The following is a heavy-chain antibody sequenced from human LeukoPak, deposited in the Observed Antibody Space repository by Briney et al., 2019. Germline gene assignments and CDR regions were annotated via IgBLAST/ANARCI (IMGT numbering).Heavy chain of an antibody. CDR1: GFPFTVYP. CDR3: ARLVSGVWLFDY. J-gene: IGHJ4*02. D-gene: IGHD5/OR15-5a*01. V-gene: IGHV3-30-3*01. CDR2: SSSDETYK. Sequence: GGSLRLSCAASGFPFTVYPTHWVRQAPGKGLEWVSVSSSDETYKFYADSVRGRFTISRDNSKNRLYLQMSDLRAEDTAVYFCARLVSGVWLFDYWGQGTLVTVSS.